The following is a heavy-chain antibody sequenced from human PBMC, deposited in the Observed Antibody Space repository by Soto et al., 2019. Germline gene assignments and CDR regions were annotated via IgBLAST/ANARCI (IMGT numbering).Heavy chain of an antibody. D-gene: IGHD2-2*01. CDR1: GGSFSGYY. J-gene: IGHJ6*02. V-gene: IGHV4-34*01. Sequence: KTSETLSLTCAVYGGSFSGYYWSWIRQPPGKGLEWIGEINHSGSTNYNPSLKSRVTISVDTSKNQFSLKLSSVTAADTAVYYCARGRCSSTSCYGGMDVWGQGTTVTVS. CDR3: ARGRCSSTSCYGGMDV. CDR2: INHSGST.